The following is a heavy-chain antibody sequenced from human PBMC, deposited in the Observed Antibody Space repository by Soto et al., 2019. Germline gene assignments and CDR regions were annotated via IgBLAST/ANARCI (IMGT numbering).Heavy chain of an antibody. D-gene: IGHD6-13*01. CDR3: ARQPSFGSSWFLDY. CDR1: GGSISDYC. J-gene: IGHJ4*02. CDR2: VSDSGIT. Sequence: SETLSLTCIISGGSISDYCWSWIRQPPGKGLEWIGHVSDSGITNYNPSLESRVAISVDTSSNQFSLKLTSVTAADTAVYYCARQPSFGSSWFLDYWGQGTLVTVSS. V-gene: IGHV4-59*01.